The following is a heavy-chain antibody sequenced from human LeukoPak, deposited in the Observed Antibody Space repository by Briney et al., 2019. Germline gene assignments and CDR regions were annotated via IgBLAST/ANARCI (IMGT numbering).Heavy chain of an antibody. CDR1: GFTFSSYS. CDR2: ISNSSSTI. Sequence: GGSLRLSCAASGFTFSSYSMNWVRQAPGKGLEWVSYISNSSSTIYYADSVKGRFTISRDNAKNSLYLQMNSLRAEDTAVYYCADKKGLWGQGTLVTVSS. J-gene: IGHJ4*02. CDR3: ADKKGL. V-gene: IGHV3-48*01. D-gene: IGHD3/OR15-3a*01.